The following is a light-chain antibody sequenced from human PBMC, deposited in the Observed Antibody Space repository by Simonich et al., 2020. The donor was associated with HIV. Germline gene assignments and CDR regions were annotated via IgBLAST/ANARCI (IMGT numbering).Light chain of an antibody. J-gene: IGLJ1*01. Sequence: QSALTQPASVSGSPGQSITISCPGPSSDVGSYNFVSWYQQHPGKAPKLMIYEGSKRPSGVSNRFSGSKSGNTASLTISGLQAEDEADYYCCSYASTRSYVFGTGTKVTVL. CDR1: SSDVGSYNF. CDR2: EGS. CDR3: CSYASTRSYV. V-gene: IGLV2-23*01.